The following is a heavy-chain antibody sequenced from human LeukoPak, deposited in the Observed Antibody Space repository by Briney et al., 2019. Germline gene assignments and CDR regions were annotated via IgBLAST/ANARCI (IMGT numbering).Heavy chain of an antibody. CDR1: GFTVSSNY. Sequence: GGSLRLSCAASGFTVSSNYMSWIRQAPGKGLEWVSYISSSGSTIYYADSVKGRFTISRDNAKNSLYLQMNSLRAEDTAVYYCARDGIASSGWFDATFDYWGQGTLVTVSS. CDR3: ARDGIASSGWFDATFDY. D-gene: IGHD6-19*01. J-gene: IGHJ4*02. V-gene: IGHV3-11*01. CDR2: ISSSGSTI.